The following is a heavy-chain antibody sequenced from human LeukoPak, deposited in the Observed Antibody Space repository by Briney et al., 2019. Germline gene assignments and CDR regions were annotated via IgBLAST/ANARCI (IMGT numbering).Heavy chain of an antibody. CDR2: IYFSGGT. Sequence: ETHSLICTVSCRFIISSSYYWGWIRQPPGKGLEWIGSIYFSGGTCYNPSLKSRVAISVDTAKTPFSLKLSSVTAADPAVYYCARVHKYSSSWDDAFDIWGQGTMVTVSS. D-gene: IGHD6-13*01. CDR3: ARVHKYSSSWDDAFDI. J-gene: IGHJ3*02. CDR1: CRFIISSSYY. V-gene: IGHV4-39*07.